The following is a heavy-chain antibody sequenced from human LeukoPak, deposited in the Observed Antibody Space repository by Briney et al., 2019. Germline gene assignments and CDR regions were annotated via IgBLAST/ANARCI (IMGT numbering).Heavy chain of an antibody. V-gene: IGHV4-4*02. CDR2: IYYSGST. CDR3: ARDFYDSSGYYYWVDY. Sequence: PSGTLSLTCAVSGASISSNWWSWVRQSPGKGLEWIGSIYYSGSTYYNPSLKSRVTISVDTSKNQFSLKLSSVTAADTAVYYCARDFYDSSGYYYWVDYWGQGTLVTVFS. CDR1: GASISSNW. D-gene: IGHD3-22*01. J-gene: IGHJ4*02.